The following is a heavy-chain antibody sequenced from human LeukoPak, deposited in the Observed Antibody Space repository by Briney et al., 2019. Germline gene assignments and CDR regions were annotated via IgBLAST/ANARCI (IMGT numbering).Heavy chain of an antibody. J-gene: IGHJ4*02. V-gene: IGHV4-38-2*02. CDR2: IYHSGST. CDR1: GYSISSGYY. D-gene: IGHD3-22*01. CDR3: ARDTHFYHSNDYHY. Sequence: SETLSLTCTVSGYSISSGYYWGWIRQPPGKGLEWIANIYHSGSTYYNPSLQSRVTMSVDTSKNQFSLKLSSVTAADTAVYYCARDTHFYHSNDYHYWGQGTLVTVSP.